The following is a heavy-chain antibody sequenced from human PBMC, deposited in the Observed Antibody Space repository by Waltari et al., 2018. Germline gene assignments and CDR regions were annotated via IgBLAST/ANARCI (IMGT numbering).Heavy chain of an antibody. CDR3: ARGAIVDAFDI. CDR2: IYYSGST. J-gene: IGHJ3*02. Sequence: QVQLQESGPGLVKPSQTLSLTCTVSGRSLSSGGYSWNWIRQHPGKGLEWIGYIYYSGSTYYNPSLKSRVTISVDTSKNQFSLKLSSVTAADTAVYYCARGAIVDAFDIWGQGTMVTVSS. V-gene: IGHV4-31*03. CDR1: GRSLSSGGYS. D-gene: IGHD3-16*01.